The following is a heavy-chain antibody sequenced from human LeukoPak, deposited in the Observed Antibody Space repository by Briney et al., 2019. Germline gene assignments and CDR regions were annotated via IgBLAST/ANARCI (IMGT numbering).Heavy chain of an antibody. D-gene: IGHD6-13*01. CDR3: ARVAAAGWEYFDS. J-gene: IGHJ4*02. Sequence: SETLSLICTVSGGAIMKYYWSWIRQPPGKGLEWIGYIFYSGSSNYNPSLKSRVTISIDTSKNQFSLNLNSVTAADTAVYYCARVAAAGWEYFDSWGQGTLVTVSS. CDR1: GGAIMKYY. CDR2: IFYSGSS. V-gene: IGHV4-59*01.